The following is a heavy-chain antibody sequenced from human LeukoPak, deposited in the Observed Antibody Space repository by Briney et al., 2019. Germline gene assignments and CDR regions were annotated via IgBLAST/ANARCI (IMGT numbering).Heavy chain of an antibody. D-gene: IGHD3-3*01. V-gene: IGHV4-30-2*01. CDR2: IYHSGST. CDR1: GGSISSGGYS. Sequence: TLSLTCAVSGGSISSGGYSWSWIRQPPGKGLEWIGYIYHSGSTYYNPSLKSRVTISVDRSKNQFSLKLSSVTAADTAVYYCARMTYYDFWSANGGYFDYWGQGTLVTVSS. CDR3: ARMTYYDFWSANGGYFDY. J-gene: IGHJ4*02.